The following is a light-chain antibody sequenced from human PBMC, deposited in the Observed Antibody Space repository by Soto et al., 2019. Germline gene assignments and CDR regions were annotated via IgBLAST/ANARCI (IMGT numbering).Light chain of an antibody. CDR1: SSDVGSYNS. J-gene: IGLJ1*01. Sequence: HSVLTQPASVSGSPGQSIAISCTGTSSDVGSYNSVSWYQQFPGKAPKLIIYEVSNRPSGVSDRFSGSKSGNKASLIISNLEAEDESDYYCGSYTSTDTPFVCGTGTKVTVL. V-gene: IGLV2-14*01. CDR2: EVS. CDR3: GSYTSTDTPFV.